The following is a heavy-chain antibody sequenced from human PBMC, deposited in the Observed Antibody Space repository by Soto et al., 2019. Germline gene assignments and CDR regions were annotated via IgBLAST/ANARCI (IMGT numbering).Heavy chain of an antibody. CDR1: GFTFSNYW. Sequence: EVHLVESGGGLVQPGGSLRLSCAASGFTFSNYWMTWVRQAPGKGLEWVANIKQDGGAKYYVDSVKGRFTISRDNAKNSRYLQMSSLRAEDTAVYYCAKAIYGGNSDFGYWGQGTLVTVSS. J-gene: IGHJ4*02. V-gene: IGHV3-7*05. CDR3: AKAIYGGNSDFGY. D-gene: IGHD4-17*01. CDR2: IKQDGGAK.